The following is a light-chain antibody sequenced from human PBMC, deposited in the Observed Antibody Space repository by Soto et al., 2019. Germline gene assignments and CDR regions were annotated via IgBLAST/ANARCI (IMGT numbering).Light chain of an antibody. V-gene: IGLV2-14*01. CDR2: EVS. J-gene: IGLJ1*01. CDR3: SSYTSSSTLGV. CDR1: SSDVGGYNY. Sequence: QSALTQPASVSGSPGQSITISCTGTSSDVGGYNYVSWYQQHPGKAPKLMIYEVSNRPSGVSNRFSGSKSGNTASLTISELQAEDEDDYYCSSYTSSSTLGVFGTGTKLTVL.